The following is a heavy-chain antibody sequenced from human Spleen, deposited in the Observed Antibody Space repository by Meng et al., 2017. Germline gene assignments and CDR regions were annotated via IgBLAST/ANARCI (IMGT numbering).Heavy chain of an antibody. CDR2: IRSKTYGGTS. D-gene: IGHD3-22*01. CDR1: GFSFDEYA. J-gene: IGHJ3*02. CDR3: ARGYYYDSSTMVPDAFDK. V-gene: IGHV3-49*03. Sequence: GGSLRLSCTASGFSFDEYAMSWLRQAPGKGLEWVGFIRSKTYGGTSEYAASVKGRFAISRDDSTSIVYLQMHSLRTEDTAVYYCARGYYYDSSTMVPDAFDKWGQGTKVTVSS.